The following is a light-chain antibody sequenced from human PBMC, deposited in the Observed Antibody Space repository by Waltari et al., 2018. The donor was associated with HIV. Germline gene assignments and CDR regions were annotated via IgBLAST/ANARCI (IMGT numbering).Light chain of an antibody. CDR1: QSVRRAS. V-gene: IGKV3-20*01. Sequence: EIVLTQSPGTLSLSPGERATLSCRASQSVRRASLAWYQQKPGQAPRLLIYGASSRAPGIPDRFSGSGAVTDFILTISRLQPEECAVYYCQQYAASPLTFGGGTKVEIK. J-gene: IGKJ4*01. CDR2: GAS. CDR3: QQYAASPLT.